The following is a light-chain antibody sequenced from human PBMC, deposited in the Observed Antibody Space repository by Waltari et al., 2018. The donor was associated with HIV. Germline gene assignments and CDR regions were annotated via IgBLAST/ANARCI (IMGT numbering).Light chain of an antibody. J-gene: IGLJ2*01. V-gene: IGLV2-14*01. Sequence: QSALTQPASVSGSPGQSLTVSCTGTSSDVGAYNSVSWYQQTPGTAPKLVIYEVSNRPSGISYRFSGAKSGNTASLTISGLQTEDEGDYYCSSFTTSNSLLFGGGTKVTVL. CDR1: SSDVGAYNS. CDR3: SSFTTSNSLL. CDR2: EVS.